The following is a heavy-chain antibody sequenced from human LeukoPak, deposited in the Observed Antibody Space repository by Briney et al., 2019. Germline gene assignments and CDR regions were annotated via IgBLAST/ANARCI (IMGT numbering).Heavy chain of an antibody. CDR2: MKQDGREK. J-gene: IGHJ5*02. CDR3: ARDRLGLLWFGELSSGFDP. D-gene: IGHD3-10*01. CDR1: GFIFSNYW. Sequence: GGSLRLSCVASGFIFSNYWMSWVRQVPGKGLEWVANMKQDGREKYLVDSVRGRFTISRDNAKNSVYLQMNSLRAEDTAVYYCARDRLGLLWFGELSSGFDPWGQGTLVTVSS. V-gene: IGHV3-7*01.